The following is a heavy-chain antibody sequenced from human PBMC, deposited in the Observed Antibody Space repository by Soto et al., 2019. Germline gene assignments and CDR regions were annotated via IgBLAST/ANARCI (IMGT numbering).Heavy chain of an antibody. CDR2: IYYSGST. Sequence: SETLSLTCTVSGGSISSSSYFWGWIRQPPGKGLEWIGSIYYSGSTYYNPSLKSRVTISVDTSKNQFSLKLSSVTAADTAVYYCARHPSDFWFDPWGQGTLVTVSS. J-gene: IGHJ5*02. D-gene: IGHD2-21*02. V-gene: IGHV4-39*01. CDR3: ARHPSDFWFDP. CDR1: GGSISSSSYF.